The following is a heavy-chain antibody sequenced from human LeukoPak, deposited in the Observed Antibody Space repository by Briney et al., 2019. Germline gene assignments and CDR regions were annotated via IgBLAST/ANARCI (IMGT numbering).Heavy chain of an antibody. Sequence: AGGSLRLSCAASGFTFSTYWMNWVRQAPGKGLEWVANIKQDGSEKNYVDSVKGRFTISRDNAKNSLYLQMNSLRVEDTAVYYCARASYDILRFDPWGQGTLVTVSS. CDR1: GFTFSTYW. CDR3: ARASYDILRFDP. CDR2: IKQDGSEK. V-gene: IGHV3-7*01. J-gene: IGHJ5*02. D-gene: IGHD3-9*01.